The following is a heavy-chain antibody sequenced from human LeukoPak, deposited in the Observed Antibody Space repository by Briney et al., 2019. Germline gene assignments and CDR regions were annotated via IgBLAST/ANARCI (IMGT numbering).Heavy chain of an antibody. V-gene: IGHV6-1*01. CDR2: TYYRSKWYN. J-gene: IGHJ4*02. D-gene: IGHD3-16*02. Sequence: SQTLSLTCAISGDSVSSNSAAWNWIRQSPSRGLEWLGRTYYRSKWYNEDAVSVQSRITRDPHTSKKPFPLQLHSVPPEDTAVYYCAREQDYVWGSYRYTRVDYFDYWGQGTLVTVSS. CDR3: AREQDYVWGSYRYTRVDYFDY. CDR1: GDSVSSNSAA.